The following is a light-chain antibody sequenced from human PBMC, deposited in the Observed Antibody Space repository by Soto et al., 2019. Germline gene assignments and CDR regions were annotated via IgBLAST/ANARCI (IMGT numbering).Light chain of an antibody. CDR2: DAS. CDR1: QSVSSY. CDR3: QQRSNWPPEVT. V-gene: IGKV3-11*01. Sequence: EIVLTQSPATLSLSPGERATLSCRASQSVSSYLAWYQQKPDQAPRLLIYDASNRATGIPARFSGSGSGTDFTLTISSLEPDDFAIYYCQQRSNWPPEVTFGQGTRLEI. J-gene: IGKJ5*01.